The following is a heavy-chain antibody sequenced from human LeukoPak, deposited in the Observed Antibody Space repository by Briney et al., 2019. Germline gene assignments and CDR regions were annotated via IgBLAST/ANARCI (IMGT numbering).Heavy chain of an antibody. CDR3: AREDPQTRVPEGMDV. CDR2: IYYSGST. V-gene: IGHV4-39*07. Sequence: SETLSLTCTVSGGSISSSSYYWGWIRKPPGKGLKGIGSIYYSGSTYYNPSLKSRVTISVDTSKNQFSLQLRSVTAADSAVYYCAREDPQTRVPEGMDVWGQGTTVTVSS. CDR1: GGSISSSSYY. D-gene: IGHD4/OR15-4a*01. J-gene: IGHJ6*02.